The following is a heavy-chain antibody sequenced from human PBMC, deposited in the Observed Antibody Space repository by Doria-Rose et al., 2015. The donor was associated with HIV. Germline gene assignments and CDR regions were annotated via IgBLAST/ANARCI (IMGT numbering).Heavy chain of an antibody. Sequence: VQLVQPRAEAKKPGESLKISCKASGYIFTNYWFGWVRQMPGKGLEWMGIIYPGDSDTRYSPSFQGQVTFSADKSISTAYLQWSSLKASGTAMYYCARLGNYDSGSTFDYWGQGTLVTVSS. D-gene: IGHD3-10*01. CDR3: ARLGNYDSGSTFDY. V-gene: IGHV5-51*01. CDR2: IYPGDSDT. CDR1: GYIFTNYW. J-gene: IGHJ4*02.